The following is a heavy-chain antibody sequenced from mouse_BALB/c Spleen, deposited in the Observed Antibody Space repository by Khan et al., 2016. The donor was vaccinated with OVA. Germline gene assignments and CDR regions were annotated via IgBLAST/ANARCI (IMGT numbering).Heavy chain of an antibody. Sequence: VQLQESGAELVRSGASVKLSCTSSGFNIKDYYMHWVKQRPEQGLEWIGWIDPENGDTEYAPKFQGKATMTADTSSNTAYLQLSSLTSEDTAVYYRNALPSVYGRDWFDYGGKGTL. D-gene: IGHD1-1*01. CDR1: GFNIKDYY. V-gene: IGHV14-4*02. CDR3: NALPSVYGRDWFDY. J-gene: IGHJ3*01. CDR2: IDPENGDT.